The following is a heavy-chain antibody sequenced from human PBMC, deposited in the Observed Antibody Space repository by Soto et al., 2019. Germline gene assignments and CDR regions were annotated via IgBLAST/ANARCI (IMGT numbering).Heavy chain of an antibody. J-gene: IGHJ4*02. Sequence: QVQLVQSGAEVKKPGSSVKVSCKASGGTFSSYTISWVRQAPGQGLEWMGRIIPILGIANYAQKFQGRVTITADKSTSTAYMELSSLRSEETAVYYCARSRIAAAGGDYWGQGTLVTVSS. V-gene: IGHV1-69*02. D-gene: IGHD6-13*01. CDR2: IIPILGIA. CDR1: GGTFSSYT. CDR3: ARSRIAAAGGDY.